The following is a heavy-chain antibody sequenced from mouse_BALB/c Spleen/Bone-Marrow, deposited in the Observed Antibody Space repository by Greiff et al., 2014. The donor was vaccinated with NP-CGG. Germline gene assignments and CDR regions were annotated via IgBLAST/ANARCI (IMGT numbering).Heavy chain of an antibody. V-gene: IGHV1-14*01. Sequence: EVQLQESGPELVKPGASVKMSCKASGYTFTSYVMHWVKQKPGQGLEWIGYINPNNDGSKYNEKFKGKATLTSDKSSSTAYTELSSLTSEDSAVYYCARGKTYAMDYWGQGTSVTVSS. CDR3: ARGKTYAMDY. J-gene: IGHJ4*01. D-gene: IGHD2-1*01. CDR1: GYTFTSYV. CDR2: INPNNDGS.